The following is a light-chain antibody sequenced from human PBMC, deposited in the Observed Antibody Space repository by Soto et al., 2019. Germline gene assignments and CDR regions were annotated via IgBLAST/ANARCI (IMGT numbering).Light chain of an antibody. V-gene: IGKV3-20*01. CDR3: QQYDSSPRT. J-gene: IGKJ1*01. Sequence: EIVLTQSPGTLSLSPGERATLSCRASQSVSTRSLAWYQQKPGQAPRLLISGASSRAADIPDRFSGSGSGTDFTLTINRLGPEDFAVYYCQQYDSSPRTFGQGTKV. CDR1: QSVSTRS. CDR2: GAS.